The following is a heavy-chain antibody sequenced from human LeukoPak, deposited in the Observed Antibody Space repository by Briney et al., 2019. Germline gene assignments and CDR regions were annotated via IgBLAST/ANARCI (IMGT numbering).Heavy chain of an antibody. V-gene: IGHV5-51*01. J-gene: IGHJ3*02. Sequence: GESLKISCKGSGYSFTTYWIGWVRQMPGKGLEYMGIINHGDSDTRYSPSFQGQVTISVDKSISTAYLQWSSLKASDTAMYYCASPRVGATAFDIWGQGTLVTVSS. CDR1: GYSFTTYW. CDR3: ASPRVGATAFDI. CDR2: INHGDSDT. D-gene: IGHD1-26*01.